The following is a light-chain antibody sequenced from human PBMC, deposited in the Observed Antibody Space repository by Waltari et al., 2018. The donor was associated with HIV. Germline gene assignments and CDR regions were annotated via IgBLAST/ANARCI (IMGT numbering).Light chain of an antibody. Sequence: SYELTKPPSVSVYPGQTSRITCPGAAFPQKYAYWYQQKSGQAPVLVIYEDSKRPSGIPERFSGSSSGTMATLTISGAQVEDEADYYCYSTDSSGNLYVFGTGTKVTVL. CDR2: EDS. CDR1: AFPQKY. J-gene: IGLJ1*01. V-gene: IGLV3-10*01. CDR3: YSTDSSGNLYV.